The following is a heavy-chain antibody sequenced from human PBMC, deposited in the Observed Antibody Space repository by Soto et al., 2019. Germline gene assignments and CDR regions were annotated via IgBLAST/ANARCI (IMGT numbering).Heavy chain of an antibody. V-gene: IGHV4-34*01. J-gene: IGHJ4*02. D-gene: IGHD6-13*01. CDR3: GRGGYSSSWYDY. CDR1: GGSFSGYY. CDR2: INHSGST. Sequence: SETLSLTCAVYGGSFSGYYWSWIRQPPGKGLEWIGEINHSGSTNYNPSLKSRVTISVDTSKNQFSLKLSSVTAADTAEYYCGRGGYSSSWYDYWGQGTLVTFSS.